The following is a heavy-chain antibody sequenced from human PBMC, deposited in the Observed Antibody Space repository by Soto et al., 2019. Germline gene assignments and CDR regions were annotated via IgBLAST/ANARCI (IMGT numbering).Heavy chain of an antibody. CDR1: GGSISSYY. Sequence: SETLSLTCAVSGGSISSYYWSRIRQPPGKGLEWIGYIYYSGSTYYSPSLKSRVTMSIDTSKNQLSLKLNSVTAADTALYYCARLADYYFDYWGQGTLVTSPQ. CDR2: IYYSGST. J-gene: IGHJ4*02. CDR3: ARLADYYFDY. D-gene: IGHD2-21*01. V-gene: IGHV4-59*01.